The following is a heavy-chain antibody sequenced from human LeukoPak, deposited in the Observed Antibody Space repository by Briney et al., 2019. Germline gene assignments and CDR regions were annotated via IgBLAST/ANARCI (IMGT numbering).Heavy chain of an antibody. CDR2: IIVSGTT. CDR1: GFTFSSFS. Sequence: GGSLRLSCAASGFTFSSFSMTWVRQAPGKGLEWVSSIIVSGTTYYADSVKGRLAISRDSFRGTLFLQMDSLRVEDTAVYFCAKGSVGNADFASWGQGALITFSS. D-gene: IGHD6-25*01. CDR3: AKGSVGNADFAS. V-gene: IGHV3-23*01. J-gene: IGHJ4*02.